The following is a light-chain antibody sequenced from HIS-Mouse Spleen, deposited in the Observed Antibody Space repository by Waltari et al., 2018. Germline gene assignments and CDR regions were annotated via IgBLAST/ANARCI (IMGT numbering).Light chain of an antibody. J-gene: IGLJ2*01. CDR2: RNN. V-gene: IGLV1-47*01. Sequence: QSVLTQPPSASGTPGQRVTISCSGSSSNIGSNYVYWYQQLPGTAPKLPLYRNNQRPSGVPDRFSGSKSGTSASLAISGLRSEDEADYYCAAWDDSLSGHVVFGGGTKLTVL. CDR3: AAWDDSLSGHVV. CDR1: SSNIGSNY.